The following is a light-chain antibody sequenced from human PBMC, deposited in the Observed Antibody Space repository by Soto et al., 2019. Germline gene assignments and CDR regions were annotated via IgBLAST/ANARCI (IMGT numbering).Light chain of an antibody. V-gene: IGKV3-15*01. CDR2: GAS. CDR1: QSVGNN. J-gene: IGKJ1*01. Sequence: EIVMTQSPATLSVSPGERATLSCRASQSVGNNLAWYQQKPGQAPRLLFYGASTRATGIPARFSDSGSGTEFTLTISSLQSEDFAVYYCQQYDNWPRTFGQGTKVEIK. CDR3: QQYDNWPRT.